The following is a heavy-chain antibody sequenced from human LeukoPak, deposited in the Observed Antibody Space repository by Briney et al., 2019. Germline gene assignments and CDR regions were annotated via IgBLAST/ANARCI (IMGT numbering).Heavy chain of an antibody. V-gene: IGHV3-7*01. CDR1: GFTFSTYW. CDR2: IKQDGSEM. D-gene: IGHD2-21*02. J-gene: IGHJ4*02. CDR3: ARSIDCSY. Sequence: PGGSLRLSCAASGFTFSTYWMSWARRAPGKGLEWVASIKQDGSEMFYVDSVKGRFTISRDNAKSSLYLQMNSLRAEDTAMYYCARSIDCSYWGQGTLVTVSS.